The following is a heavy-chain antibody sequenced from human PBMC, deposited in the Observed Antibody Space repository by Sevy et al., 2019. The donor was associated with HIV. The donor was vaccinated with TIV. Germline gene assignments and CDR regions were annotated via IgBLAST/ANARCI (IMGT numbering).Heavy chain of an antibody. CDR2: IWYDGSSK. J-gene: IGHJ4*02. D-gene: IGHD3-10*01. CDR3: ATNMVHAGAYDSYFNF. CDR1: QFNFDTYA. V-gene: IGHV3-33*01. Sequence: GGSLRLSCVASQFNFDTYAIHWVRQAPGKGLEWVAMIWYDGSSKDYAESVKGRFAISRDNSQNTAFLQMNSLRAEDTGVYYCATNMVHAGAYDSYFNFWGQGSLVPVSS.